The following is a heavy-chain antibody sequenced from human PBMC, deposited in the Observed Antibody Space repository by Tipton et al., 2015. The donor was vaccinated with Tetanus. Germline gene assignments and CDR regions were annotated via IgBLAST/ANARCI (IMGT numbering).Heavy chain of an antibody. CDR2: SWYDGTDK. D-gene: IGHD2-15*01. V-gene: IGHV3-33*01. J-gene: IGHJ4*02. Sequence: SLRLSCAASGFIFSSYGIHWVRQAPGKGLEWVAVSWYDGTDKYYADSVKGPFTISRDNSKNTLYLQMNSLRAEDTAVFYCAREADCSGGSCFSGAFDNWGQGTQVTVSS. CDR1: GFIFSSYG. CDR3: AREADCSGGSCFSGAFDN.